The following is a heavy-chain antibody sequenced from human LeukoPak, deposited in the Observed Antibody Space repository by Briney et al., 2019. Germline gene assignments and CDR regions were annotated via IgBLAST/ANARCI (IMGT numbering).Heavy chain of an antibody. Sequence: ASVKVSCKASGYTFTGYYMHWVRQAPGQGLEWMGRINPNSGGTNYAQKFQGRVTMTRDTSISTAYMELSRLRSDDTAVYYCARDAPARWYYYDSSGYFDYWGQGTLVTVSS. CDR2: INPNSGGT. CDR1: GYTFTGYY. J-gene: IGHJ4*02. V-gene: IGHV1-2*06. D-gene: IGHD3-22*01. CDR3: ARDAPARWYYYDSSGYFDY.